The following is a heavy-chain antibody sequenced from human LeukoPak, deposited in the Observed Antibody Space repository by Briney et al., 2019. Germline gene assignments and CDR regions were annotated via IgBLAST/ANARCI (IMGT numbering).Heavy chain of an antibody. CDR1: GGSINSYY. Sequence: SETLSLTCTVSGGSINSYYWSWIRQPPGKGLEWIGEINHSGSTNYNPSLKSRVTISVDTSKNQFSLKLSSVTAADTAAYSCARGRYGDYERYFDYWGQGTLVTVSS. D-gene: IGHD4-17*01. J-gene: IGHJ4*02. CDR2: INHSGST. V-gene: IGHV4-34*01. CDR3: ARGRYGDYERYFDY.